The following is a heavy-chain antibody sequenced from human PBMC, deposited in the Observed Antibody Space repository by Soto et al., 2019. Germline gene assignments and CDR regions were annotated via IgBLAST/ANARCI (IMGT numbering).Heavy chain of an antibody. Sequence: GGSLSLSCSASGFTFSSYAMHWVRQAPGKGLEYVSAISSNGGSTYYADSVKGRFTISRDNSKNTLYLQMSSLRAEDTAVYYCVKDPVDTAMVTEAYFDYWGQGTLVTVSS. D-gene: IGHD5-18*01. CDR3: VKDPVDTAMVTEAYFDY. J-gene: IGHJ4*02. V-gene: IGHV3-64D*09. CDR2: ISSNGGST. CDR1: GFTFSSYA.